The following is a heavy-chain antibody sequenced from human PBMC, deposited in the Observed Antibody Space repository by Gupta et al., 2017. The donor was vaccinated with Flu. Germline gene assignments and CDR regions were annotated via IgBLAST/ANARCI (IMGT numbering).Heavy chain of an antibody. J-gene: IGHJ4*02. D-gene: IGHD3-10*01. Sequence: SGFTFSSYAMGWVRQGPGKGLEGVSAIRGSGGSTYYADSVKGRFTISRDNSKNTLYLQMNSLRAEETAVYYCAKEAGDFDYWGQGTLVTVSS. CDR1: GFTFSSYA. V-gene: IGHV3-23*01. CDR3: AKEAGDFDY. CDR2: IRGSGGST.